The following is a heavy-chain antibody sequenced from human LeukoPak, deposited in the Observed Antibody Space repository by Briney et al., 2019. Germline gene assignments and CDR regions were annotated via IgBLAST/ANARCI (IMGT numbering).Heavy chain of an antibody. D-gene: IGHD6-6*01. CDR3: ARGDAQLVWDY. J-gene: IGHJ4*02. V-gene: IGHV3-21*01. CDR2: ISSSSSYI. Sequence: GGSLRLSCAASGFTFSDAWMTWVRQAPGKGLEWVSSISSSSSYIYYADSVKGRFTISRDNAKNSLYLQMNSLRAEDTAVYYCARGDAQLVWDYWGQGTLVTVSS. CDR1: GFTFSDAW.